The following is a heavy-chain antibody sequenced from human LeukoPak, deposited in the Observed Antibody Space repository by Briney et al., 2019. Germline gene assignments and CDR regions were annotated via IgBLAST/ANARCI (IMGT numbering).Heavy chain of an antibody. Sequence: PGGSLRLSCAASGVTFSSNNMNWVRQAPGKGLEWVSSISGRGNYIFYADSVKGRFTISRDSAKNSLSLQMNSLRAEDTAVYYCAKDHVFVYYNCSGYHFDYLGQGPWSPSPQ. J-gene: IGHJ4*02. V-gene: IGHV3-21*01. D-gene: IGHD3-22*01. CDR2: ISGRGNYI. CDR1: GVTFSSNN. CDR3: AKDHVFVYYNCSGYHFDY.